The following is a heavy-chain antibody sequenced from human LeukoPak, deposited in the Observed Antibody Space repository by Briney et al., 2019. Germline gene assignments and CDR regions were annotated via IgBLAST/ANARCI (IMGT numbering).Heavy chain of an antibody. CDR3: ATILGYCSGGSCQDSDY. CDR1: GGSISSSSYY. Sequence: SETLSLTCTVSGGSISSSSYYWGWIRQPPGKGLEWIGSIYYSGSTYYNPSLKSRVTLSVDTSKNQFSLKLSSVTAADTAVYYCATILGYCSGGSCQDSDYWGQGTLVTVSS. J-gene: IGHJ4*02. CDR2: IYYSGST. V-gene: IGHV4-39*07. D-gene: IGHD2-15*01.